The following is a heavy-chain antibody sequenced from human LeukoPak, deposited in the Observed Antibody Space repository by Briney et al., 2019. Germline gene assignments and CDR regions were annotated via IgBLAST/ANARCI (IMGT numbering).Heavy chain of an antibody. J-gene: IGHJ2*01. CDR3: ARDRSMSGWYIDL. V-gene: IGHV3-33*01. CDR1: GFTFSSYG. Sequence: PGRSLRLSCAASGFTFSSYGMHWVRQAPGKGLEWVAVIWYDGSNKYYPDSVQGRFTISRDNSKNTPYLQVNSLRAEDTAVYYCARDRSMSGWYIDLWGRGTLVTVSS. D-gene: IGHD2/OR15-2a*01. CDR2: IWYDGSNK.